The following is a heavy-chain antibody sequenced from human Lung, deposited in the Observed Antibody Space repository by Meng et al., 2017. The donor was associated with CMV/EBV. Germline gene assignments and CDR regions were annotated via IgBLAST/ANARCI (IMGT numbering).Heavy chain of an antibody. CDR2: IYHSGST. V-gene: IGHV4-4*02. D-gene: IGHD3-22*01. J-gene: IGHJ4*02. CDR3: ASEGEYYYDSSGYYGYFDY. Sequence: SISSSNWWSWDRQPPGKGLEWIGEIYHSGSTNYNPSLKSRVTISVDKSKNQFSLKLSSVTAADTAVYYCASEGEYYYDSSGYYGYFDYWGQGTLVTVSS. CDR1: SISSSNW.